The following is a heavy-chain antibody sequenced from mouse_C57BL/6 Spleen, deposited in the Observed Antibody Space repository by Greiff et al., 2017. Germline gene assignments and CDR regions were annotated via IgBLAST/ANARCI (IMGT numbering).Heavy chain of an antibody. CDR3: ARYPNYGHFDY. CDR2: ISSGSSTI. CDR1: GFTFSDSG. D-gene: IGHD1-2*01. V-gene: IGHV5-17*01. Sequence: EVMLVESGGGLVKPGGSLKLSCAASGFTFSDSGMHWVRQAPEKGLEWVAYISSGSSTIYYADTVKGRFTISRDNAKNTLFLQMTSLRSEDTAMYYCARYPNYGHFDYWGQGTTLTVSS. J-gene: IGHJ2*01.